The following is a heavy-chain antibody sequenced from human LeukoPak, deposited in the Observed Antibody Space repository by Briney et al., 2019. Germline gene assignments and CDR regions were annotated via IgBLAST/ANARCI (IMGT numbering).Heavy chain of an antibody. D-gene: IGHD4-23*01. Sequence: PSETLSLTCAVYGGSFKGCFLIWIRQPPGKGLEWIGEINHSGSTNYNPSLKSRVTISVDTSKNQFSLKLSSVTAADTAVYYCARHLVSVTFRFYYFDYWGQGTLVTVSS. J-gene: IGHJ4*02. CDR3: ARHLVSVTFRFYYFDY. CDR2: INHSGST. V-gene: IGHV4-34*01. CDR1: GGSFKGCF.